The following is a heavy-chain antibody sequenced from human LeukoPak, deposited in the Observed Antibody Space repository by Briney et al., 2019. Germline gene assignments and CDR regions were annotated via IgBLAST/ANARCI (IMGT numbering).Heavy chain of an antibody. CDR2: LYSGSST. D-gene: IGHD3-3*02. CDR1: GFTVSTNY. Sequence: GGSLTLSCAASGFTVSTNYMNWVRQAPGKGLECVSILYSGSSTYYADSVEGRFIVSRDSSKNTLSLQMNDLRAEDTAVYYCARVADHFHWYLDLWGRGTLVTVPS. V-gene: IGHV3-53*01. J-gene: IGHJ2*01. CDR3: ARVADHFHWYLDL.